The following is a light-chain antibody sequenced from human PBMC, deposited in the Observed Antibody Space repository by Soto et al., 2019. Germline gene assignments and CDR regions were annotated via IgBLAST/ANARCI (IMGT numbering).Light chain of an antibody. V-gene: IGKV1-39*01. Sequence: DLQMTQSPSSLSASVGDRVTITCRASQSISSYLNWYQQKPGKAPKLLIYAASSLQSVVPSRFSGSGSGTDFTLTISSLQPADFATYYCQQSYSTPLTFGGGTKVEIK. CDR2: AAS. CDR1: QSISSY. J-gene: IGKJ4*01. CDR3: QQSYSTPLT.